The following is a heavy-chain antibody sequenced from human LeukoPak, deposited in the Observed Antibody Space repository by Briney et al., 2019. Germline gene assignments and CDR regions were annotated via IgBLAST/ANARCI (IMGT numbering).Heavy chain of an antibody. D-gene: IGHD2-21*02. CDR1: GYSFTSNG. J-gene: IGHJ4*02. V-gene: IGHV1-18*01. CDR3: ARVDIVVVTAIRTLDY. Sequence: ASVKVSCKASGYSFTSNGISWVRQAPGQGLEWMGWISVYNGNTNYAQKLQGRVTMTTDTSTSTAYMELRSLRSDDTAVYYCARVDIVVVTAIRTLDYWGQGTLVTVSS. CDR2: ISVYNGNT.